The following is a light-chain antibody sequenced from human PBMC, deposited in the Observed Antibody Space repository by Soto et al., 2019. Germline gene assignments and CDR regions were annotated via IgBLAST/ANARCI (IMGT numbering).Light chain of an antibody. V-gene: IGLV2-14*03. Sequence: QSVLTQPASVSGSPGQSITISCTGTSSDVGGSNYVSWYQQHPGKAPKLIIFDVSHRPSGFSNRFSGSKSGNTASLTISGLQAEDEADYYRSSYTSSSTYVFGTGTKLTVL. CDR1: SSDVGGSNY. J-gene: IGLJ1*01. CDR3: SSYTSSSTYV. CDR2: DVS.